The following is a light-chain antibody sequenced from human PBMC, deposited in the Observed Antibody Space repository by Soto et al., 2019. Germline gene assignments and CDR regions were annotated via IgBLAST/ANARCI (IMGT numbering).Light chain of an antibody. CDR1: SPNIRAGYD. J-gene: IGLJ2*01. V-gene: IGLV1-40*01. CDR2: GNN. CDR3: QSYDSSLSGSL. Sequence: QSVLTQPPSVSGAPGQRVTISCTGSSPNIRAGYDVHWYQQLPGTAPKLLIYGNNKRPSGVPDRFSGSRSGTSASLAISGLQAEDEADYYCQSYDSSLSGSLFGGGTKLTVL.